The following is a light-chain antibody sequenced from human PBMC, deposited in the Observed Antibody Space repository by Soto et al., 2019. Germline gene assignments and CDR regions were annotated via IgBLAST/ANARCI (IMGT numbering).Light chain of an antibody. CDR1: QSVTSNY. CDR3: QQYNDWPRT. J-gene: IGKJ1*01. V-gene: IGKV3-20*01. CDR2: GAS. Sequence: EIVLTQSPGTLSLSPGERATLSCGASQSVTSNYLAWYQQKPGQAPRLLIFGASIRVTGIPDRFIGSGSGTDFTLTISSLQSEDFAVYYCQQYNDWPRTFGQGTKVDIK.